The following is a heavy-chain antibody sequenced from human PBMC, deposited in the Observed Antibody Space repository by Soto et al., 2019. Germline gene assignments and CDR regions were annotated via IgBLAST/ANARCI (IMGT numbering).Heavy chain of an antibody. CDR3: ASEGIAAAGSYYYFGMDV. V-gene: IGHV3-23*01. Sequence: SLRLSCAASGFTFASYAMSWVRQAPGKGLEWVSFICEGGDCTFYADSVKGRFTISRDNSKNTLYLQMNSLRAEDTAVYYCASEGIAAAGSYYYFGMDVWGQGTTVTVSS. J-gene: IGHJ6*02. CDR1: GFTFASYA. D-gene: IGHD6-13*01. CDR2: ICEGGDCT.